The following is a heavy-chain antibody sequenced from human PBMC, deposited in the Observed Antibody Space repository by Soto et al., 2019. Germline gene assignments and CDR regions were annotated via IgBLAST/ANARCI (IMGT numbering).Heavy chain of an antibody. CDR3: VKDRRIVGATDAFDI. CDR2: ISSNGGST. J-gene: IGHJ3*02. D-gene: IGHD1-26*01. Sequence: PGGSLRLSCSASGFTFSSYAMHWVRQAPGKGLEYVSAISSNGGSTYYADSVKGRFTISRDNSKNTLYLQMSSPRAEDTAVYYCVKDRRIVGATDAFDIWGQGTMVTVSS. V-gene: IGHV3-64D*06. CDR1: GFTFSSYA.